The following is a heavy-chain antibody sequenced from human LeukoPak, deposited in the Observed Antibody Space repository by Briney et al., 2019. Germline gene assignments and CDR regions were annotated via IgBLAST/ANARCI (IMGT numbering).Heavy chain of an antibody. CDR3: TTNGWYCLDH. J-gene: IGHJ1*01. Sequence: SETLSLTCTVSGGSISSYYWTWIRQPPGKGLEWIGYVYYSGSTNYNPSLKSRVTISVDTSKNQFSLNLSSVTAADTAVYYCTTNGWYCLDHWGQGALVTVSS. CDR1: GGSISSYY. D-gene: IGHD6-19*01. V-gene: IGHV4-59*08. CDR2: VYYSGST.